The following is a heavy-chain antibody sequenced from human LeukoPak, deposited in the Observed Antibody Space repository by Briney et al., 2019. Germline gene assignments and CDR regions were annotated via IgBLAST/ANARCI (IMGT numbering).Heavy chain of an antibody. CDR2: INPSGGST. CDR1: GYTFTSYY. CDR3: ARGAGESIAARPYFFDY. Sequence: ASVKVSCKPSGYTFTSYYMHWVRQAPGQGLEWMGIINPSGGSTSYAQKFQGRVTITRDTSTSTVYMELSSLRSEDTAIYYCARGAGESIAARPYFFDYWGQGTLVTVSS. D-gene: IGHD6-6*01. J-gene: IGHJ4*02. V-gene: IGHV1-46*01.